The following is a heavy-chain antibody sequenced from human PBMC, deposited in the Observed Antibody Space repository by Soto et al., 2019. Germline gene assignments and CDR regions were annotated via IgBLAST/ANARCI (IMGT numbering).Heavy chain of an antibody. CDR2: IIPIFGTA. D-gene: IGHD2-15*01. Sequence: GQVLEWMGGIIPIFGTANYAQKFQGRVTITADESTSTAYMELSSLRSEDTAVYYCASGGYYYYYGMDVWGQGTTVPVSS. J-gene: IGHJ6*02. V-gene: IGHV1-69*01. CDR3: ASGGYYYYYGMDV.